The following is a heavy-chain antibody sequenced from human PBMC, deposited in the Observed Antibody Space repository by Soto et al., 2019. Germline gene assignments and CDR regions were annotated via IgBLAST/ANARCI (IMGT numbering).Heavy chain of an antibody. Sequence: EVQLVESGGGLVQPGGSLRLSCAASGFTFSSYWMSWVRQAPGKGLEWVANIKQDGSEKYYVDSVKGRFTISRDNAKNSLYLQMNSLRAEDTAVYYCAREEDCSSTSCYAVNDAFDIWGQGTMVTVSS. D-gene: IGHD2-2*01. CDR1: GFTFSSYW. CDR3: AREEDCSSTSCYAVNDAFDI. V-gene: IGHV3-7*01. CDR2: IKQDGSEK. J-gene: IGHJ3*02.